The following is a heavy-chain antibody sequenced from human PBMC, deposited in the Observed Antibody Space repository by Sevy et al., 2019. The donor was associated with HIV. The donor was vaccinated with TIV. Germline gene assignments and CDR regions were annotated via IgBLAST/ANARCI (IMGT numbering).Heavy chain of an antibody. Sequence: GGSLRLSCAASGFTFGGSAMHWVRQASGKGLEWVGRIRSKANNYATAHAASVKGRFTISRDDSKNTAYLQMNSRKTEDTAVYYCTRLGGTVVTPYYAMDVWGQGTTVTVSS. CDR2: IRSKANNYAT. D-gene: IGHD2-21*02. V-gene: IGHV3-73*01. J-gene: IGHJ6*02. CDR3: TRLGGTVVTPYYAMDV. CDR1: GFTFGGSA.